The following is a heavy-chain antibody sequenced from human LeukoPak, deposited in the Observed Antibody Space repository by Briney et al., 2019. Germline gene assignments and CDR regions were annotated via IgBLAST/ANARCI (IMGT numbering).Heavy chain of an antibody. Sequence: SETLSLTCAVYGGSFSGYYWSWIRQPPGKGLEWIGKINHSGSTNYNPSLKSRVTISVDTSKNQFSLKLSSVTAADTAVYYCARERGLWPIDYWGQGTLVTVSS. D-gene: IGHD3-10*01. J-gene: IGHJ4*02. CDR3: ARERGLWPIDY. CDR2: INHSGST. V-gene: IGHV4-34*01. CDR1: GGSFSGYY.